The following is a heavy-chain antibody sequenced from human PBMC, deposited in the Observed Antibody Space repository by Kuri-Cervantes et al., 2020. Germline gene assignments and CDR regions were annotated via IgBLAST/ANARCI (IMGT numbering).Heavy chain of an antibody. CDR1: GFTFSSYA. CDR2: ISYDGSNK. CDR3: AKGEDTAMVQGHGMDV. Sequence: GESLKISCAASGFTFSSYAMHWVRQAPGKGLEWVAVISYDGSNKYYADSVKGRFTISRDNSKNTLYLQMNSLRAEDTAVYYCAKGEDTAMVQGHGMDVWGQGTTVTVSS. J-gene: IGHJ6*02. D-gene: IGHD5-18*01. V-gene: IGHV3-30-3*01.